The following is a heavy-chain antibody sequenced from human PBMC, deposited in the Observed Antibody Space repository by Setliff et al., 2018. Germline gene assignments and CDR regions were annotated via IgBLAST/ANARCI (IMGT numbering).Heavy chain of an antibody. V-gene: IGHV4-4*08. Sequence: SETLSLTCTVSGGSLSGASIVTWIRQPPGKGLEWIGHIYTSWSTNYNPSLKSRVTISVDTSKNQFSLKLSSVTAADTAVYYCARLSGFLYIDVWGKGTTVTVSS. D-gene: IGHD3-3*01. J-gene: IGHJ6*03. CDR2: IYTSWST. CDR1: GGSLSGAS. CDR3: ARLSGFLYIDV.